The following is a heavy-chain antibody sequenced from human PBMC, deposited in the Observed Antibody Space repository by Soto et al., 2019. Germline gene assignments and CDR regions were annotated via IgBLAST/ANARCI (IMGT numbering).Heavy chain of an antibody. V-gene: IGHV3-74*01. CDR1: GFSFSTYW. CDR3: VRVVTADY. J-gene: IGHJ4*02. CDR2: IKSDGSSI. Sequence: EVQLVESGGGFVQPGGPLRLPCAATGFSFSTYWMYWVRQAPGKGLVWVSRIKSDGSSISYADFAKGRFTMSRDNARNTLSLQMSSLRAEDTAIYYCVRVVTADYWGQGTLVTVSS.